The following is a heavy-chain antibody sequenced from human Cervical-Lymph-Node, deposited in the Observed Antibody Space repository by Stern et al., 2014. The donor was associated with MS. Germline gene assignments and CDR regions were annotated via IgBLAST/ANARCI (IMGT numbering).Heavy chain of an antibody. CDR2: IYPVDIEP. V-gene: IGHV5-51*01. D-gene: IGHD1-14*01. J-gene: IGHJ4*02. CDR3: ARQTTAWASDV. CDR1: GYKFSIYW. Sequence: VQLVQSGAELIRPGESLKISCKGSGYKFSIYWIAWVRQMPGKGLEWMGMIYPVDIEPRYIPSFKGQVTMPSDKSTNTAYLQWSSLNASDTAIYFCARQTTAWASDVWGQGTLVTVSS.